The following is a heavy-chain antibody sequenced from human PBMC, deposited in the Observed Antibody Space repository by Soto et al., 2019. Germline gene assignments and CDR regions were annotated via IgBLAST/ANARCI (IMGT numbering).Heavy chain of an antibody. V-gene: IGHV3-21*01. CDR3: ARGGWSVGATFRRYGMDV. CDR2: ISSSSSYI. D-gene: IGHD1-26*01. Sequence: GGSLRLSCAASGFTFSSYSMNWVRQAPGKGLEWVSSISSSSSYIYYADSVKGRFTISRDNAKNSLYLQMNSLRAEDTAVYYCARGGWSVGATFRRYGMDVWGQGTTVTVSS. CDR1: GFTFSSYS. J-gene: IGHJ6*02.